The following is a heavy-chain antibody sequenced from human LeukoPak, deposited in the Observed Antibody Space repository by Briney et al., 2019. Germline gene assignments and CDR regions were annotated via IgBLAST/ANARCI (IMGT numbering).Heavy chain of an antibody. V-gene: IGHV3-9*01. CDR3: AKEGSGEVRPGLYYFDY. CDR1: GFTFDDYA. Sequence: GVPLRLSCAASGFTFDDYAMHWVREAPGKGLEWVSGISWNSGSIGYADSVKGRFTISRDNAKNSLYLQMNSLRAEDTALYYCAKEGSGEVRPGLYYFDYWGQGTQVTVSS. CDR2: ISWNSGSI. D-gene: IGHD3-10*01. J-gene: IGHJ4*02.